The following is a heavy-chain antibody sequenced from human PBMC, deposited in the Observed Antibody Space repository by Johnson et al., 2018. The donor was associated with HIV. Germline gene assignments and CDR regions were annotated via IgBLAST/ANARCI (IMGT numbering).Heavy chain of an antibody. CDR3: AKESGIAAAWTKDPLLDDAFDI. J-gene: IGHJ3*02. CDR2: VTGTGGDT. Sequence: VQLVESGGGLVQPGRSLRLSCAASGFTFSSYGMSWVRQAPGKGLEWVSGVTGTGGDTYYAESVKGRFTISRDNSKNTLYLQMNSLRAEDTAVYYWAKESGIAAAWTKDPLLDDAFDIWGQGTMVTVSS. V-gene: IGHV3-23*04. D-gene: IGHD6-13*01. CDR1: GFTFSSYG.